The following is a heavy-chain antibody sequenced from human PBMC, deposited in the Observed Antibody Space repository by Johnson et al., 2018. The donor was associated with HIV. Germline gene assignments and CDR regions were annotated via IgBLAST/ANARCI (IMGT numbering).Heavy chain of an antibody. V-gene: IGHV3-53*01. Sequence: VQLVESGGGLIQPGGSLRLSCAASGFTVSSNYMSWVRQAPGKGLEWVSVIYSGGSTYYADSVKGRFTISRDNSKNTLYLHMNSLRAEDTAVYYGARAPGWNDVWCAFDIWGQGTMVTVSS. CDR3: ARAPGWNDVWCAFDI. J-gene: IGHJ3*02. CDR2: IYSGGST. D-gene: IGHD1-1*01. CDR1: GFTVSSNY.